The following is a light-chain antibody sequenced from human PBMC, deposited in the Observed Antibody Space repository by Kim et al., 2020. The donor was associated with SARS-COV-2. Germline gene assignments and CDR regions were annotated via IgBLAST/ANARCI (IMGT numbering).Light chain of an antibody. Sequence: SAAVGDRVTITCRASQSINKWLAWYQQKPGQAPKLLISDAFNLESGVPSRFSGSGSGTEFTLTIASLQPDDFATYYCQHYNTYSQTFGQGTKLEI. CDR3: QHYNTYSQT. J-gene: IGKJ2*01. CDR1: QSINKW. CDR2: DAF. V-gene: IGKV1-5*01.